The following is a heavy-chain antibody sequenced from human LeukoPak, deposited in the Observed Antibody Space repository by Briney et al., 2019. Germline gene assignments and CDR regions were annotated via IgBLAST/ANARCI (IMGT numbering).Heavy chain of an antibody. Sequence: GASVKVSCKVSGYTLTELSMHWVRQAPGQGLEWMGWINPNSGGTNYAQKFQGRVTMTRDTSISIAYMELSRLRSDDTAVYYCARGVAGTPLTDYWGQGTLVTVSS. CDR2: INPNSGGT. CDR1: GYTLTELS. CDR3: ARGVAGTPLTDY. V-gene: IGHV1-2*02. J-gene: IGHJ4*02. D-gene: IGHD6-19*01.